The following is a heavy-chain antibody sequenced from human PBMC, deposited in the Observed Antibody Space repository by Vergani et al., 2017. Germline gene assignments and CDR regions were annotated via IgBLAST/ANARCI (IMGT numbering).Heavy chain of an antibody. CDR3: ARDNYDFWSGYYSGSDWFDP. D-gene: IGHD3-3*01. CDR1: GGSISSYY. CDR2: IYTSGST. Sequence: QVQLQESGPGLVKPSETLSLTCTVSGGSISSYYWSWIRQPAGKGLEWIGRIYTSGSTNYNPSLKSRVTMSVDTSKNQFSLKLSSVTAADTAVYYCARDNYDFWSGYYSGSDWFDPWGQGTLVTVSS. V-gene: IGHV4-4*07. J-gene: IGHJ5*02.